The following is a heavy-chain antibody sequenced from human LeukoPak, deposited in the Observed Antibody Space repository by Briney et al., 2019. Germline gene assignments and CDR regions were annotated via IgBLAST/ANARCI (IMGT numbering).Heavy chain of an antibody. CDR2: IYCSGGT. V-gene: IGHV4-59*01. D-gene: IGHD3-10*01. J-gene: IGHJ5*02. CDR1: GGSISSYY. Sequence: SETLSFTCTVSGGSISSYYWSWIRQPPGKGLEWIGYIYCSGGTNYKPSLKSRVTISVDTSKNQFSLKLSSVTAADTAVYYCARGGYYGSGNDFRFDPWGQGTLVTVSS. CDR3: ARGGYYGSGNDFRFDP.